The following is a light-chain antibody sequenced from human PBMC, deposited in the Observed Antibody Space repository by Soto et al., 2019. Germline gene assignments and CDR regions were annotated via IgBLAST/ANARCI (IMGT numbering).Light chain of an antibody. CDR2: EVS. V-gene: IGLV2-14*01. J-gene: IGLJ1*01. Sequence: QSALTQPASVSGSPGQSITISCTGTRSDIGAYDYVSWYQQHPGKAPKLLISEVSNRPSGVSNRFSGSKSGNTASLTISGLQAEDEADYYCNSYASGNARVFGTGTKLTVL. CDR1: RSDIGAYDY. CDR3: NSYASGNARV.